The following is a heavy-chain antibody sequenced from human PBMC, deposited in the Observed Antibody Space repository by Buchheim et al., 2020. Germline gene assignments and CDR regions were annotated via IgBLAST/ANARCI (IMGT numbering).Heavy chain of an antibody. CDR3: ARDNYDSSGYYIPFDY. CDR1: RFTFSSYE. D-gene: IGHD3-22*01. Sequence: EVQLVESGGGLVQPGGSLRLSCAASRFTFSSYEMNWVRQAPGKGLEWVSYISSSGSTIYYADSVKGRFTISRDNAKHSLYLQMNSLRAEDTAVYYCARDNYDSSGYYIPFDYWGQGTL. CDR2: ISSSGSTI. J-gene: IGHJ4*02. V-gene: IGHV3-48*03.